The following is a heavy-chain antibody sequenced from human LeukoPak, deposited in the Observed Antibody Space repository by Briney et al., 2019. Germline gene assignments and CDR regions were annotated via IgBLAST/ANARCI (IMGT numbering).Heavy chain of an antibody. CDR3: AKRSGEISGGGYYYGMDV. J-gene: IGHJ6*02. Sequence: QPGGSLRLSCAASGFTFDDYAMHWVRQAPGKGLEWVSLISGDGGSTYYADSVKGRFTISRDNSKNSLYLQMNSLRTEDTALYYCAKRSGEISGGGYYYGMDVWGQGTTVTVSS. CDR2: ISGDGGST. CDR1: GFTFDDYA. D-gene: IGHD2-15*01. V-gene: IGHV3-43*02.